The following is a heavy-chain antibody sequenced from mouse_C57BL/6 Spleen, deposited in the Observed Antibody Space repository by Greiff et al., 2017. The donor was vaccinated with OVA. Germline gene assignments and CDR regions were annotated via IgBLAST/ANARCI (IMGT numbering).Heavy chain of an antibody. CDR3: ARADYYGSRYWYFDV. CDR2: LDPSDSYT. J-gene: IGHJ1*03. CDR1: GYTFTSYW. D-gene: IGHD1-1*01. V-gene: IGHV1-69*01. Sequence: QVQLQQPGAELVMPGASVKLSCKASGYTFTSYWMHWVKQRPGQGLEWIGELDPSDSYTNYNQKFKGKSTLTVDKSSSTAYMQLSSLTSEDSAVYYCARADYYGSRYWYFDVWGTGTTVTVSS.